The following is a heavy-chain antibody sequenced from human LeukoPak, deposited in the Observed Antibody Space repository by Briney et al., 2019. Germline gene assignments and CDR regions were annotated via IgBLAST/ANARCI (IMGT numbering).Heavy chain of an antibody. V-gene: IGHV3-33*06. J-gene: IGHJ4*02. CDR1: GFTFSSYG. CDR3: AKDEYCSGGSCLTD. D-gene: IGHD2-15*01. CDR2: IWYDGSNR. Sequence: GGSLRLSXAASGFTFSSYGMHWVRQAPGKGLEWVAVIWYDGSNRYYADSVKGRFTISRDNSKHTLYLQMNSLRAEDTAVYYCAKDEYCSGGSCLTDWGQGTLVTVSS.